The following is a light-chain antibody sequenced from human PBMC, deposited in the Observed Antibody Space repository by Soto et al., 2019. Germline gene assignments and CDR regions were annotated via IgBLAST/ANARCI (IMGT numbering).Light chain of an antibody. Sequence: QPVLTQSPSASASLGASVKLTCTLSSGHSSYAIAWHQQQPEKGPRYLIKLNSDGSHSKGDGIPDRFSGSSSGAERYLTISSLQSEDEADYYCQIWATGILVFGGGTQLTVL. CDR1: SGHSSYA. CDR2: LNSDGSH. V-gene: IGLV4-69*01. CDR3: QIWATGILV. J-gene: IGLJ2*01.